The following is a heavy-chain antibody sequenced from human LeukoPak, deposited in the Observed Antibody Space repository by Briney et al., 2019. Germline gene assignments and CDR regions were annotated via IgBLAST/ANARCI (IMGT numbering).Heavy chain of an antibody. CDR1: GGSISSYY. Sequence: KPSETLSLTCTVSGGSISSYYWSWIRQPPGRGLEWIGYIYYSGSTNYNPSLKSRVTISVDTSKNQFSLKLGSVTAADTAVYYCAREVGDYGGNGFDYWGQGTLVTVSS. CDR3: AREVGDYGGNGFDY. J-gene: IGHJ4*02. V-gene: IGHV4-59*01. D-gene: IGHD4-23*01. CDR2: IYYSGST.